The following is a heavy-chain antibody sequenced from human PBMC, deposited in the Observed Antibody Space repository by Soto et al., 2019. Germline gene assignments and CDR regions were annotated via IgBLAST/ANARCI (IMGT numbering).Heavy chain of an antibody. CDR1: GGSISSSSYY. V-gene: IGHV4-39*01. CDR3: ARRAKTHYGMDV. J-gene: IGHJ6*02. CDR2: IYYSGST. Sequence: SETLSLTCTVSGGSISSSSYYWGWIRQPPGKGLEWIGSIYYSGSTYYNPSLKSRVTISVDTSKNQFSLKLSSVTAADTAVYYCARRAKTHYGMDVWGQGTTVTVSS.